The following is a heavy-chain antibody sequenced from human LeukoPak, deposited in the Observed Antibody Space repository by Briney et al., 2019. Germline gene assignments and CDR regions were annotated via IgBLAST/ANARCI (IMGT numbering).Heavy chain of an antibody. J-gene: IGHJ6*02. CDR3: AKAASSSWPSYYYGMGV. Sequence: GGSLRLSCAASGFIFSSYSMSWVRQAPGMGLEWVSVITGSGGNTYYADSVKGRFTISKDNSKNTVYLQMSSLRVDDTAVHYCAKAASSSWPSYYYGMGVWGQGTTVTVSS. CDR2: ITGSGGNT. V-gene: IGHV3-23*01. D-gene: IGHD6-13*01. CDR1: GFIFSSYS.